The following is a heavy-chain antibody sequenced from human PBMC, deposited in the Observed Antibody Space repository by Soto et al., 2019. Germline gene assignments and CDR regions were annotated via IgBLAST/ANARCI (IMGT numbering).Heavy chain of an antibody. J-gene: IGHJ4*02. CDR1: GFTFSSYA. V-gene: IGHV3-23*01. CDR2: ISGSGGST. CDR3: AKDFGGIPIVVVPAASVFDY. Sequence: GGSLRLSCVASGFTFSSYAMSWVRQAPGKGLEWVSAISGSGGSTYYADSVKGRFTISRDNSKNTLYLQMNSLRAEDTAVYYCAKDFGGIPIVVVPAASVFDYWGQGTLVTVSS. D-gene: IGHD2-2*01.